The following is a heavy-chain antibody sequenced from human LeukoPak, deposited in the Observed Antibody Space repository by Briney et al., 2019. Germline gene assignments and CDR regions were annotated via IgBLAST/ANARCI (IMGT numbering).Heavy chain of an antibody. CDR1: GFSFSSFA. CDR2: IYTSGTT. V-gene: IGHV3-66*01. Sequence: GGSLRLSCAASGFSFSSFAMTWVRQAPGKGLEWVSVIYTSGTTYYSDSVKGRFTISRDNSKNTLYLQMNSLRAEDTAVYYCAKEGSNGDFDYWGQGTLVTVSS. J-gene: IGHJ4*02. D-gene: IGHD1-26*01. CDR3: AKEGSNGDFDY.